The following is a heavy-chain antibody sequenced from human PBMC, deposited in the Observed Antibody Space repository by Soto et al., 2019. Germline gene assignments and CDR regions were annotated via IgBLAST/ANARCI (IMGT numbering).Heavy chain of an antibody. CDR1: GFTVTSNY. Sequence: EVQLVETGGGLIQPGGSLRLSCAASGFTVTSNYMIWVRQPPGKGLEWVSTTFSGGTTNYADPVKGRFTISRDNSKNTLNLQMNNLRVEDTAVYYCARKPPGAIQGWAYGMDVWGQGTTVSVSS. D-gene: IGHD2-2*01. V-gene: IGHV3-53*02. CDR3: ARKPPGAIQGWAYGMDV. CDR2: TFSGGTT. J-gene: IGHJ6*02.